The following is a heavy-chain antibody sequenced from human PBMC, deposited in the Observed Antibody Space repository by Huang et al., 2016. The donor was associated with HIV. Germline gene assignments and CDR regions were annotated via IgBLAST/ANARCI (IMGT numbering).Heavy chain of an antibody. CDR2: INPDNGNT. V-gene: IGHV1-3*01. D-gene: IGHD2-21*01. CDR1: GYSFTTYA. J-gene: IGHJ4*02. Sequence: QVQLVQSGAEVKKPGASVKVSCKASGYSFTTYALHWVRQAPGHRLEWMGWINPDNGNTKYSQKFQGRVTITRDTAASTVYMEVSSLTFEDTAVYYCAREFVIFGAPLWPAYWGQGTLISVSS. CDR3: AREFVIFGAPLWPAY.